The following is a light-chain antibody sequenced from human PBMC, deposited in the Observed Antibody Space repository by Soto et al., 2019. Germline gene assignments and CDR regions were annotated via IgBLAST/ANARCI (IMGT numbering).Light chain of an antibody. CDR2: EVT. V-gene: IGLV2-8*01. CDR3: SSFAGGGNPVL. Sequence: QPVLTQPPSASGSLGQSVTISCTGTSSDVGGYNYVSWHQQHPGKAPKLMIYEVTKRPSRVPDRFSGSKSGNTASLTVSGLQAEDEADYYCSSFAGGGNPVLFGGGTKLTVL. CDR1: SSDVGGYNY. J-gene: IGLJ2*01.